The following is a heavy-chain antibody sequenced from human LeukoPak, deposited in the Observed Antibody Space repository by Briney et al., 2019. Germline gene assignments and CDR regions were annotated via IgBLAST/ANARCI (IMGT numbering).Heavy chain of an antibody. J-gene: IGHJ6*02. CDR1: GFTFSSYA. D-gene: IGHD3-3*01. V-gene: IGHV3-30-3*01. Sequence: GSLPLSCAASGFTFSSYAMHWVRQAPGKGLEGVAVISYDGSNKYYAGSVKGRFTISRDNSKNTLYLQMNSLRAEDTAVYYCARDTAPKLRFLEYGMDVWGQGTTVTVSS. CDR2: ISYDGSNK. CDR3: ARDTAPKLRFLEYGMDV.